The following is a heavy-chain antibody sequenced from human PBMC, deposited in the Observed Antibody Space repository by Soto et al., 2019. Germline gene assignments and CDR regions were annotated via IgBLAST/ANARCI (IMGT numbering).Heavy chain of an antibody. CDR1: GYTLTELS. CDR3: ATNYDSSGYYGDY. J-gene: IGHJ4*02. D-gene: IGHD3-22*01. V-gene: IGHV1-24*01. Sequence: QVQLVQPVAEVKKPGASVKVSCKVSGYTLTELSMHWVREAPGKGLEWMGGFDTELGETIYAQKFQGRVTMTEDTSTDTAYMELSSLRSEDTAVYYCATNYDSSGYYGDYWGQGTLVTVSS. CDR2: FDTELGET.